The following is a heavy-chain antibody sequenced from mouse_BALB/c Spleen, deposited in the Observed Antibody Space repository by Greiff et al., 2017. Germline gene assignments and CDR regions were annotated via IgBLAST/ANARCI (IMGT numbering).Heavy chain of an antibody. D-gene: IGHD4-1*01. CDR3: ARMGRAMDY. Sequence: VQLQQSGGGLVQPGGSRKLSCAASGFTFSSFGMHWVRQAPEKGLEWVAYISSGSSTIYYADTVKGRFTISRDNPKNTLFLQMTSLRSEDTAMYYCARMGRAMDYWGQGTSVTVSS. CDR1: GFTFSSFG. J-gene: IGHJ4*01. V-gene: IGHV5-17*02. CDR2: ISSGSSTI.